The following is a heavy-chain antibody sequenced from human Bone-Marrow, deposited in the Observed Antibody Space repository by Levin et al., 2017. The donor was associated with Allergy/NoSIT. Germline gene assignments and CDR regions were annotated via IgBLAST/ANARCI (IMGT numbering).Heavy chain of an antibody. CDR3: AIGADNPDSSDYYYFGFEI. D-gene: IGHD3-22*01. CDR2: IYQTGTT. J-gene: IGHJ3*02. Sequence: SETLSLTCAVSGGSLSSGGYSSTWIRQPPGTSLEWIGYIYQTGTTYYNPSLESRVTIAEDTSTNQFSLKLNSVTAADTAMYLCAIGADNPDSSDYYYFGFEIWGQGTVVTVSS. CDR1: GGSLSSGGYS. V-gene: IGHV4-30-2*02.